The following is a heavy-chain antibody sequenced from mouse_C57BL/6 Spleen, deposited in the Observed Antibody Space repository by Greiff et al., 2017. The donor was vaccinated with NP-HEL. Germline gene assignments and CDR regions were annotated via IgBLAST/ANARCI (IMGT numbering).Heavy chain of an antibody. CDR2: IYPRSGNT. D-gene: IGHD2-4*01. CDR3: ARSDYDDYYAMDY. Sequence: QVQLKESGAELARPGASVKLSCKASGYTFTSYGISWVKQRTGQGLEWIGEIYPRSGNTYYNEKFKGKATLTADKSSSTAYMELRSLTSEDSAVYFCARSDYDDYYAMDYWGQGTSVTVSS. J-gene: IGHJ4*01. V-gene: IGHV1-81*01. CDR1: GYTFTSYG.